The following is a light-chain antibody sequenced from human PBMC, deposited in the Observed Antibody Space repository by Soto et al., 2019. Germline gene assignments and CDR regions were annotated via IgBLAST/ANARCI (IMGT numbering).Light chain of an antibody. CDR1: NYNIGAGYD. V-gene: IGLV1-40*01. CDR3: QSYDSGQSGHVL. CDR2: GNS. J-gene: IGLJ3*02. Sequence: QSVLTQPPSVSGAPGQRVTISCTGNNYNIGAGYDVLWYQQLAGTAPRLLIYGNSNRPSGVPDRFAGSKSGTSASVVITGLQADDEADYYCQSYDSGQSGHVLFGAGTKVTVL.